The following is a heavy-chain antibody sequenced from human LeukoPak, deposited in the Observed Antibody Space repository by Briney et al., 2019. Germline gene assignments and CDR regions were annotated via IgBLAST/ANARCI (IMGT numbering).Heavy chain of an antibody. V-gene: IGHV3-23*01. D-gene: IGHD6-19*01. Sequence: GGSLTPCRAASGFTFSSYAMSWVRQAPGKGLEWVSAISGSGGSTYYADSVKGRFTISRDNSKNTLYLQMNSLRAEDTAVYYCANDPILGVAGPAEYFRPWRLCTLVTFSS. CDR2: ISGSGGST. J-gene: IGHJ1*01. CDR3: ANDPILGVAGPAEYFRP. CDR1: GFTFSSYA.